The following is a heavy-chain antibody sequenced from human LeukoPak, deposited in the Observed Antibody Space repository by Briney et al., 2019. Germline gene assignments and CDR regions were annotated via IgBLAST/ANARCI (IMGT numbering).Heavy chain of an antibody. J-gene: IGHJ4*02. Sequence: SETLSLTCTVSGGSISSYYWSWIRQPPGKGLEWIGYIYYSGSTNYNPSLKSRVTISVDTSKNQFSLKLSSVTAADTAVYYCARGLVENIVGAPVGGYYFDYWGQGTLVTVSS. CDR1: GGSISSYY. CDR2: IYYSGST. V-gene: IGHV4-59*12. D-gene: IGHD1-26*01. CDR3: ARGLVENIVGAPVGGYYFDY.